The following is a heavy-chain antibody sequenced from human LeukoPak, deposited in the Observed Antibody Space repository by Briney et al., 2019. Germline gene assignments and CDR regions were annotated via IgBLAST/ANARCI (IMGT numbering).Heavy chain of an antibody. CDR2: IYYSGNT. V-gene: IGHV4-59*01. CDR1: GGSISPYY. CDR3: ARSTGSTMFIDY. Sequence: SATLSLTCAAAGGSISPYYWSWIRQPPGKGLEWLGYIYYSGNTDYNPSLKSRVAISVDTSKNQFSLKLSSVTAADTAVYYCARSTGSTMFIDYWGQGTLVTVSS. J-gene: IGHJ4*02. D-gene: IGHD3-10*02.